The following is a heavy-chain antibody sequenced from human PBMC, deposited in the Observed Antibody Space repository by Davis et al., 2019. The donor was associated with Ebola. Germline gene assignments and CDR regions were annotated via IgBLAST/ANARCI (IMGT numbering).Heavy chain of an antibody. D-gene: IGHD1-1*01. CDR1: GFTFRYYH. CDR3: VKVQLAYYFDY. CDR2: ISSNGGST. V-gene: IGHV3-64D*06. J-gene: IGHJ4*02. Sequence: GGSLRLSCVASGFTFRYYHMHWVRQAPGKGLEYVSAISSNGGSTYYADSVKGRFTISRDNSKNTLYLQMSSLRAEDTAVYYCVKVQLAYYFDYWGQGTLVTVSS.